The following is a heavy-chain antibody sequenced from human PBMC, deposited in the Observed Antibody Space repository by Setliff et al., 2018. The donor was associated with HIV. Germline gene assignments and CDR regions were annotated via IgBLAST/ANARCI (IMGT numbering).Heavy chain of an antibody. D-gene: IGHD2-21*02. CDR1: GGSISSNSYY. Sequence: ASETLSLTCTVSGGSISSNSYYWGWIRQPPGKGLEWIGSIYHSGRTYYNPSLKSRVTMSIDTSKNQFSLKLSSVTAADTAVYYCAREGDGIDYWGQGTLVTVSS. V-gene: IGHV4-39*07. CDR3: AREGDGIDY. CDR2: IYHSGRT. J-gene: IGHJ4*02.